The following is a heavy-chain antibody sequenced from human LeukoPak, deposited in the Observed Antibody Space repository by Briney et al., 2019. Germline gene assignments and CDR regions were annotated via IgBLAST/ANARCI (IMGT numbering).Heavy chain of an antibody. CDR2: VTYETT. V-gene: IGHV4-4*08. CDR1: GDALSTYY. CDR3: ARDQRHSYGKYFDP. D-gene: IGHD5-18*01. Sequence: SGTLSLTCSLSGDALSTYYWNWVRQTPGKGLEWIGHVTYETTAYNPSLKSRVTISLDTFKNEFSLQLRSVTAADTAVYFCARDQRHSYGKYFDPWSQGILVSVSS. J-gene: IGHJ4*02.